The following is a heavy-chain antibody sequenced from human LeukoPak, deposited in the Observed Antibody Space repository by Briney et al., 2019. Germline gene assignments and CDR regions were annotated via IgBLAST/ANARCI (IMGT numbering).Heavy chain of an antibody. CDR2: INPSGGST. Sequence: ASVKVSCKASGYTFTSYYMHWVRQAPGQGLEWMGIINPSGGSTSYAQKFQGRVTMTRDTSTSTVYMELSSLRSEDTAVYYCARGYRGTMIVVVYYMDVWGKGTTVTISS. V-gene: IGHV1-46*01. CDR1: GYTFTSYY. J-gene: IGHJ6*03. CDR3: ARGYRGTMIVVVYYMDV. D-gene: IGHD3-22*01.